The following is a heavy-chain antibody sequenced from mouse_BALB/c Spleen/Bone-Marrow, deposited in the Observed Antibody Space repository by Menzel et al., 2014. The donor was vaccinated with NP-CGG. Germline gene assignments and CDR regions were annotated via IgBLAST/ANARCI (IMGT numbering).Heavy chain of an antibody. CDR1: GFDFSRYW. CDR2: INPDSSTI. J-gene: IGHJ1*01. V-gene: IGHV4-1*02. Sequence: DVKLQESGGGLVQPGGSLKLSCAASGFDFSRYWMSWVRPAPGKGLEWIGEINPDSSTINYTPSLKDKFIISRDNAKNTLYLQMSKVRSEDTALYYRARLNYYGNLFVWGAGTTVTVSS. D-gene: IGHD1-1*01. CDR3: ARLNYYGNLFV.